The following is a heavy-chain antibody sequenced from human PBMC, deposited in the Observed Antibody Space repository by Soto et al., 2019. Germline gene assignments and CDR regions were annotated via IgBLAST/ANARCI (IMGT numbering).Heavy chain of an antibody. V-gene: IGHV4-59*01. Sequence: SETLSLTCTVSGGSISSYYWSWIRQPPGKGLEWIGYIYYTGSTNYNPSLKSRVTISVDTSKNQFSLQLSSVTAADTAVYYCANFSWYFALSGRGTPVTVSS. CDR1: GGSISSYY. CDR2: IYYTGST. CDR3: ANFSWYFAL. J-gene: IGHJ2*01.